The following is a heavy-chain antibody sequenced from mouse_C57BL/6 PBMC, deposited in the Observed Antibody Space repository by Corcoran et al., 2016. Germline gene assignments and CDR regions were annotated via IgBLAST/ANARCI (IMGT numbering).Heavy chain of an antibody. Sequence: QVQLKQSGAELVRPGASVKLSGKASGDTFTDYYINWVKQRPGQGLEWIARIYPGSGNTYYNEKFKGKATMTAEKSSSTAYMQRSSLTSDESAVYFCARYYDYGWSFDVCCPATTVTVP. D-gene: IGHD2-4*01. V-gene: IGHV1-76*01. CDR3: ARYYDYGWSFDV. J-gene: IGHJ1*02. CDR1: GDTFTDYY. CDR2: IYPGSGNT.